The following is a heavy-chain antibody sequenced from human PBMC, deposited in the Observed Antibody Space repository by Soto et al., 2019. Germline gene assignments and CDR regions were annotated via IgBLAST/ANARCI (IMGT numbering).Heavy chain of an antibody. V-gene: IGHV3-23*01. D-gene: IGHD2-8*01. CDR2: ILVDGRT. CDR3: AKATANGGGAFDI. CDR1: GFRCSRYD. J-gene: IGHJ3*02. Sequence: LRLSGAHSGFRCSRYDMRWFRQAPGKGLEWVSTILVDGRTFYVDSVKGRFTISRDSSQNTVYLQMNSLTAGDTALYYCAKATANGGGAFDICGQGTMVTGSS.